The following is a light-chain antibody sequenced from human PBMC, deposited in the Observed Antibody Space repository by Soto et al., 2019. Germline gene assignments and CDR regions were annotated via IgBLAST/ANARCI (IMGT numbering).Light chain of an antibody. CDR1: SSDVGGYNY. CDR2: EVS. Sequence: QSALTQPASVSVSPGQSITISCTGTSSDVGGYNYVSWYQQHPGKAPKLMIYEVSSRPSGVSDRFSGSKSGNTASLTISGLQAEDEADYYCGSYTSSRIYVFGAGTKVTVL. J-gene: IGLJ1*01. V-gene: IGLV2-14*01. CDR3: GSYTSSRIYV.